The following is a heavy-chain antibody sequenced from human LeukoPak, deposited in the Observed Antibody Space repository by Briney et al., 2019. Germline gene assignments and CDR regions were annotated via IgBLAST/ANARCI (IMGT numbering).Heavy chain of an antibody. CDR1: GYTFSSYG. D-gene: IGHD3-22*01. Sequence: ASVKVSCKASGYTFSSYGINWVRQAPGQGLEWIGGISAYNGNTNYAQKFQGRVTMTTDTSTSTAYMDLRSLRSDDTAVYYCARGSPRDYYDSSGYSFNYFDYWGQGTLVTVSS. J-gene: IGHJ4*02. CDR3: ARGSPRDYYDSSGYSFNYFDY. V-gene: IGHV1-18*01. CDR2: ISAYNGNT.